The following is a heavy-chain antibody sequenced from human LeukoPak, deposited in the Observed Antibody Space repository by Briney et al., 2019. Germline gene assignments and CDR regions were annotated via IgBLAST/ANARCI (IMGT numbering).Heavy chain of an antibody. D-gene: IGHD3-22*01. J-gene: IGHJ4*02. CDR1: GGTFSSYA. CDR2: IIPIFGIA. V-gene: IGHV1-69*04. Sequence: SVKVSCKASGGTFSSYAISWVRQAPGQGLEWMGRIIPIFGIASYAQKFQGRVTITADKSTSTAYMELSSLRSEDTAVYYCARDDSSGYYSTQGYYFDYWGQGTLVTVSS. CDR3: ARDDSSGYYSTQGYYFDY.